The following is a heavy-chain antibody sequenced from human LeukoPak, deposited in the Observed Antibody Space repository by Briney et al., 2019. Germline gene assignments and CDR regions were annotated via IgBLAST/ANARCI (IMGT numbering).Heavy chain of an antibody. Sequence: SETLSLTCTVSGGSISSYYWSWIRQPAGKGLEWIGRIYTTGSTNFNPSLNGRVSISRDTSKNLFSLRLRSVTAADTAVYFCARGRVSSSTWYSTYYYYFYMDVWGKGTTVTVSS. CDR3: ARGRVSSSTWYSTYYYYFYMDV. CDR2: IYTTGST. CDR1: GGSISSYY. V-gene: IGHV4-4*07. D-gene: IGHD1-1*01. J-gene: IGHJ6*03.